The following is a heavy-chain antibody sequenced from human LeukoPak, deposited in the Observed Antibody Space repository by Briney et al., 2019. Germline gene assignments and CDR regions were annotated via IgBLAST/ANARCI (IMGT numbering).Heavy chain of an antibody. CDR3: TREVRSAWASFDP. Sequence: GASVKVSCKASGYTFTGYYMHWVRQAPGQGLEWMGWINPNSGGTNYAQKFQGRVTMTRDTSISTAYMELSRLRSDDTAVYYCTREVRSAWASFDPWGQGTLVIVSS. CDR1: GYTFTGYY. V-gene: IGHV1-2*02. D-gene: IGHD1-26*01. J-gene: IGHJ5*02. CDR2: INPNSGGT.